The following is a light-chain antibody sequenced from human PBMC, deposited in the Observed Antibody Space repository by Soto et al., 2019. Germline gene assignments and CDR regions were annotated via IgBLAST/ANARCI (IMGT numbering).Light chain of an antibody. J-gene: IGKJ1*01. Sequence: IVLTQSPGTLSLSPGERATLSCRASQSVSSSYLAWYQQKPGQAPRLLIYGASNRATGIPDRFSGSGSGTDFNLTISRLEPEDFAVYYCQQYGSSSWTFGQGTKVEIK. CDR1: QSVSSSY. CDR3: QQYGSSSWT. CDR2: GAS. V-gene: IGKV3-20*01.